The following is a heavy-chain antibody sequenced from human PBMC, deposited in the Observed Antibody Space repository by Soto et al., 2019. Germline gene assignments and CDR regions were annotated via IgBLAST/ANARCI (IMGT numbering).Heavy chain of an antibody. D-gene: IGHD3-3*01. Sequence: QVQLVQSGAEVKKPGASVKVSCKASGYTFTSYGISWVRQAPGLGLEWMGWISAYNGNTNYAQKLQGRVTMTTDTSTSTAYMELRSLRSDDTAVYYCAGETNFWSGYYYYYYGMDVWGQGTTVTVSS. CDR3: AGETNFWSGYYYYYYGMDV. CDR1: GYTFTSYG. CDR2: ISAYNGNT. V-gene: IGHV1-18*01. J-gene: IGHJ6*02.